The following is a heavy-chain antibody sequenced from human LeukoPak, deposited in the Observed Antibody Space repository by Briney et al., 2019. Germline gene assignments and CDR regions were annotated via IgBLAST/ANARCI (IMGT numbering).Heavy chain of an antibody. CDR3: ARPNITYYYDSSGYDGFDV. CDR1: GYNFSNYW. D-gene: IGHD3-22*01. CDR2: IYPNDSDT. J-gene: IGHJ3*01. V-gene: IGHV5-51*01. Sequence: GESLKISFKGSGYNFSNYWIAWARQMHGKGLEWVGIIYPNDSDTRYRPSFEGQVSISADKSTNTAYQQRSSVKASDTAMYFCARPNITYYYDSSGYDGFDVWGQGTMVTVSS.